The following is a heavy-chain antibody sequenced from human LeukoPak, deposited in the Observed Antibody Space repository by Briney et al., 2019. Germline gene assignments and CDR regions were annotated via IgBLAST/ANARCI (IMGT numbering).Heavy chain of an antibody. CDR1: GFTFSDYY. CDR3: ARGRRASYSSSSFDY. V-gene: IGHV3-11*01. D-gene: IGHD6-6*01. Sequence: GGSLRLSCAASGFTFSDYYMSWIRQAPGKGLEWVSYISSSGSTIYYADSVKGRFTISRDNAKNSLYLQMNSLRAEDTAVYYCARGRRASYSSSSFDYWGQGTLVTVSS. CDR2: ISSSGSTI. J-gene: IGHJ4*02.